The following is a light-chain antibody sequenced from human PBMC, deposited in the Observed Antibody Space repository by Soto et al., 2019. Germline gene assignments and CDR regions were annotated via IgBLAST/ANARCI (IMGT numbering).Light chain of an antibody. V-gene: IGKV1-5*01. CDR2: DAS. CDR3: QQYNSYSGT. Sequence: GDRVTVTCRASQSISSWLAWYQQKPGKAPELLIYDASSLESGVPSRCSGSGSGTEFTLTISSLQPDDFATYYCQQYNSYSGTFGQGTKVDIK. CDR1: QSISSW. J-gene: IGKJ1*01.